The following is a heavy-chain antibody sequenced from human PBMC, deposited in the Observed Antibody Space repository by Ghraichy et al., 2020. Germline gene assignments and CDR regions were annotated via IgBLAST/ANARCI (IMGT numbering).Heavy chain of an antibody. CDR2: IKLDGSEK. D-gene: IGHD3-22*01. Sequence: GESLNISCAASGFTFSSHWMTWVRQAPGKGLEWVGNIKLDGSEKYYVDSVKGRFTISRDNVKNSLYLQMNSLRAEDTAVYYCARDPYDSSTTYGGFDYWGRGTLVSVSS. CDR1: GFTFSSHW. CDR3: ARDPYDSSTTYGGFDY. J-gene: IGHJ4*02. V-gene: IGHV3-7*01.